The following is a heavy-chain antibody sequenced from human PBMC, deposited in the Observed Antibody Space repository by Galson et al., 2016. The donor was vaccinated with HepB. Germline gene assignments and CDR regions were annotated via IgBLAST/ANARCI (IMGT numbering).Heavy chain of an antibody. V-gene: IGHV3-21*06. CDR1: GFTFTTYS. CDR2: ISSRSSYI. CDR3: ARLGAGAMPTNFERDYYYGMDF. Sequence: SLRLSCVVSGFTFTTYSMSWVRQVPGKGLEWVSSISSRSSYIYYADSVKGRFTISRDNARNSLYLEINSLRAEDTVLYYWARLGAGAMPTNFERDYYYGMDFWGQGTTVTVSS. J-gene: IGHJ6*02. D-gene: IGHD5-24*01.